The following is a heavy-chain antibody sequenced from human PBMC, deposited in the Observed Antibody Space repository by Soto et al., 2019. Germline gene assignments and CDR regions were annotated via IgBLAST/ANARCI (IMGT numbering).Heavy chain of an antibody. V-gene: IGHV3-7*01. CDR3: ARDLFDY. CDR1: GFGFSNYA. CDR2: INEDGSEK. J-gene: IGHJ4*02. Sequence: PGGSQRLSCAASGFGFSNYAMNWVRQAPGKGLEWVANINEDGSEKYYVDSAKGRFTISRDNAKNSLYLQMSSLRAEDTAVYYCARDLFDYWGQGTLVTVSS.